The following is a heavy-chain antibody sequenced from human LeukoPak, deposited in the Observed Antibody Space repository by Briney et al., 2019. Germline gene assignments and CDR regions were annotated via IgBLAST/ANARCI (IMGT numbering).Heavy chain of an antibody. D-gene: IGHD1-1*01. CDR2: INSDGSST. Sequence: QPGGSLTLSCATSGFTFSTYCMHWVRHAPGKGLVWVSRINSDGSSTSYADSVKGRFTISRDNAKNTLYMQMNSLRADDTAVYYCTRGGLEPVDFWGQGTLVTVSS. V-gene: IGHV3-74*01. J-gene: IGHJ4*02. CDR1: GFTFSTYC. CDR3: TRGGLEPVDF.